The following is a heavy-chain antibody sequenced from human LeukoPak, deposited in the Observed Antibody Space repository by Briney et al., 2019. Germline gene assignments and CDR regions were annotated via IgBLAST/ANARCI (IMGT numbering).Heavy chain of an antibody. CDR2: ISSNGDRT. D-gene: IGHD4-17*01. CDR3: ARWGLNDYGDYVWRAFDI. CDR1: GFTFTNYA. V-gene: IGHV3-64*01. J-gene: IGHJ3*02. Sequence: PGGSLRLSCAASGFTFTNYAMHWVRQAPGKGLEYVSAISSNGDRTYYANSVKGRFTISRDNSKNTLYLQMGSLRAEDMAVYYCARWGLNDYGDYVWRAFDIWGQGTMVTVSS.